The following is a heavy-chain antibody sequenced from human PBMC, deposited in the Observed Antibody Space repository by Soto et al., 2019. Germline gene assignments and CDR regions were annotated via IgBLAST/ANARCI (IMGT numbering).Heavy chain of an antibody. Sequence: GESLKISCKGSGYSFTSYWISWVRQMPGKGLEWMGRIDPSDSYTNYSPSFQGHVTISADKSISTAYLQWSSLKASDTAMYYCATQIIAVAANYFDYWGQGTLVTVSS. D-gene: IGHD6-19*01. CDR3: ATQIIAVAANYFDY. CDR1: GYSFTSYW. CDR2: IDPSDSYT. J-gene: IGHJ4*02. V-gene: IGHV5-10-1*01.